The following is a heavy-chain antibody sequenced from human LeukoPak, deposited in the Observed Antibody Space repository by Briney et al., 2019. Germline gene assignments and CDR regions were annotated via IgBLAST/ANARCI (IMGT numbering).Heavy chain of an antibody. CDR2: ISGSGGST. J-gene: IGHJ6*03. CDR3: AKVLHNSFYYYYSMDV. CDR1: GFTFSSYA. Sequence: GGSLRLSCAASGFTFSSYAMSWVRQAPGKGLEWVSAISGSGGSTYYADSVKGRFTISRDNSKNTLYLQMNSLRAEDTAVYYCAKVLHNSFYYYYSMDVWGKGTTVTVSS. D-gene: IGHD1-1*01. V-gene: IGHV3-23*01.